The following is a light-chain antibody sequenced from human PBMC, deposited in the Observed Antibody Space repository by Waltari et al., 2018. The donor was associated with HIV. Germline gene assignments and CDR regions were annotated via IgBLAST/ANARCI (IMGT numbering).Light chain of an antibody. J-gene: IGKJ1*01. CDR1: QSVVYSSNNKNY. V-gene: IGKV4-1*01. CDR2: WAS. Sequence: DIVLTQSPDSLAVSLGERATINCKSSQSVVYSSNNKNYLAWYQQKPGQPPKLLIYWASTRESGVPDRFSGSESGTDFTLTISSLQAEDVAVYYCQQYYSTPPTFGQGTKVEIK. CDR3: QQYYSTPPT.